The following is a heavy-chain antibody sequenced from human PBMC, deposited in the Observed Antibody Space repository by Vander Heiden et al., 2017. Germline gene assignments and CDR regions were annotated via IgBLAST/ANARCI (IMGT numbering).Heavy chain of an antibody. CDR3: ARYCSSASCYKFDY. D-gene: IGHD2-2*01. CDR2: MDPKTGKT. V-gene: IGHV1-8*01. CDR1: GYTFTDYE. Sequence: QVQLVQSGAEVKKPGASVQVSCKASGYTFTDYEINWVRQAAGQGLEWVGWMDPKTGKTGYAQKFQGRVAMTRNTFITTASMELSSLRSEDTAVYYCARYCSSASCYKFDYWGQGTLVTVSS. J-gene: IGHJ4*02.